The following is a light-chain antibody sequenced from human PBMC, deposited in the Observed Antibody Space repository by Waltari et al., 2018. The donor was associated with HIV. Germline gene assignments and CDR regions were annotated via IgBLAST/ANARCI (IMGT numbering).Light chain of an antibody. J-gene: IGLJ2*01. V-gene: IGLV1-44*01. Sequence: QSVLTQAPSASGTPGQKVTISCSGSSSNIGTNTVNWYQQFPGTAPKLLIYSNKQRPSGVPDRCSGSKSGTSASLAISGLRSEDEAEYHCATWDDSLSGPVFGGGTQLTVL. CDR3: ATWDDSLSGPV. CDR2: SNK. CDR1: SSNIGTNT.